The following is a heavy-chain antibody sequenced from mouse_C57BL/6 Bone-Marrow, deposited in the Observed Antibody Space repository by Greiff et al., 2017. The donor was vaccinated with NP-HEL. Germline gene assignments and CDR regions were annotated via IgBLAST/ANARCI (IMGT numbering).Heavy chain of an antibody. CDR2: ISSGGSYT. CDR1: GFTFSSYG. V-gene: IGHV5-6*01. J-gene: IGHJ3*01. D-gene: IGHD2-3*01. Sequence: EVNVVESGGDLVKPGGSLKLSCAASGFTFSSYGMSWVRQTPDKRLEWVATISSGGSYTYYPDSLKGRFTISRDNAKNTRYLQMSSLTSEDTAMYYCARQGRWLLPGFAYWGQGTLVTVSA. CDR3: ARQGRWLLPGFAY.